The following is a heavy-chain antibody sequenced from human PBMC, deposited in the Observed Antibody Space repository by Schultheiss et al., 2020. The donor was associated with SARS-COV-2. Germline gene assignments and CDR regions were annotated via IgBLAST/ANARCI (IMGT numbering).Heavy chain of an antibody. CDR2: ISSSSNPI. V-gene: IGHV3-11*01. CDR3: AKDNYYYGMDV. Sequence: GGSLRLSCTTSGFTFRDYSMSWVRQAPGKGLEWVSYISSSSNPIYYADSVKGRFTISRDNAKNSLYLQMNSLRIEDTAVYYCAKDNYYYGMDVWGQGTTVTVSS. J-gene: IGHJ6*02. CDR1: GFTFRDYS.